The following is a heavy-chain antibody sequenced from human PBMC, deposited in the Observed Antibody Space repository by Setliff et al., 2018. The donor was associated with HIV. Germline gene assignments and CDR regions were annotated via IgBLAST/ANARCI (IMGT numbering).Heavy chain of an antibody. D-gene: IGHD3-10*01. CDR2: MNPNSGVS. Sequence: GASVKVSCKASATFTNVDIHWLRRATGQGLEWMRWMNPNSGVSGYGQKFQGRVTMTRDTSISTAYMELSSLTSEDTAVYYCARGKGVGGVIITGGLDVWGKGTTVTVSS. CDR1: ATFTNVD. CDR3: ARGKGVGGVIITGGLDV. V-gene: IGHV1-8*01. J-gene: IGHJ6*04.